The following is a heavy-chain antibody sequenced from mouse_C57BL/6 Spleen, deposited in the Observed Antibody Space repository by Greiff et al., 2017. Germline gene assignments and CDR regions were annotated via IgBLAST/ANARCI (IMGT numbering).Heavy chain of an antibody. CDR1: GYTFTSYW. Sequence: VKLQQPGAEPVKPGASVKLSCKASGYTFTSYWMHWVKQRPGRGLEWIGRIDPNSGGTKYNEKFKSKATLTVDKPSSTAYMQLSSLTSEDSAVYYCARGNVYYAMDYWGQGTSVTVSS. J-gene: IGHJ4*01. V-gene: IGHV1-72*01. CDR3: ARGNVYYAMDY. CDR2: IDPNSGGT.